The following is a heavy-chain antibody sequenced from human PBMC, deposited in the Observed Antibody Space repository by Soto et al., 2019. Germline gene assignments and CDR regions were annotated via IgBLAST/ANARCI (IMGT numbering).Heavy chain of an antibody. J-gene: IGHJ4*02. V-gene: IGHV3-53*01. CDR1: GFNFIRKY. D-gene: IGHD3-10*01. Sequence: EVQLVESGGGLIQPGGSLRLSCAASGFNFIRKYMIWVRQAPGKGLEWVSILYSGGTTYYADSVKGRFTISRDTSENTLYLHMNSLRAEDTAVYYCARGLCDSGSFYFDFWGQGTLVTVSS. CDR3: ARGLCDSGSFYFDF. CDR2: LYSGGTT.